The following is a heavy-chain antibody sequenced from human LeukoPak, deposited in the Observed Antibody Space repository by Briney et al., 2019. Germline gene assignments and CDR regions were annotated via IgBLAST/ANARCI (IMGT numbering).Heavy chain of an antibody. CDR2: ISYDGNEK. CDR1: GFTFSGFG. Sequence: GRSLRLSCAASGFTFSGFGIYWVRQAPGKGLEWVAVISYDGNEKYYADSVKGRFTISRDNAKNSLYLQLNSLRADDTAVYYCATPGGAYDGFDYWGQGTLVTVSS. CDR3: ATPGGAYDGFDY. D-gene: IGHD5-12*01. V-gene: IGHV3-30*03. J-gene: IGHJ4*02.